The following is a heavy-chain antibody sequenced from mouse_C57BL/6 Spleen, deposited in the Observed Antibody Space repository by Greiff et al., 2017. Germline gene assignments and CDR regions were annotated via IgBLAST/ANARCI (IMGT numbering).Heavy chain of an antibody. D-gene: IGHD2-5*01. CDR3: ARAEDYSNPYWYFDV. Sequence: QVQLQQSGAELVRPGTSVKVSCKASGYAFTNYLLEWVKQRPGQGLEWIGVINPGSGGTNYNEKFKGKATLTAHKSSSTAYMQRSSLTSEDSAVYFCARAEDYSNPYWYFDVWGTGTTVTVSS. CDR2: INPGSGGT. CDR1: GYAFTNYL. J-gene: IGHJ1*03. V-gene: IGHV1-54*01.